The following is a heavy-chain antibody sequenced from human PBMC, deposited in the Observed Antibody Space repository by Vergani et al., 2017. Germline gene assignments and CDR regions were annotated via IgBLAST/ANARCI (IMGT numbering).Heavy chain of an antibody. Sequence: QVQLVQSGSELKKPGASVKVSCEASGYTFTDYAMTWVRQAPGQGLEWMGWINTNTGNPTYAQGFTGRFVFSLDTSVSTAYLQINSLKAEDTAVYYCARDYLSGPDRLFDHWGQGTLVTVS. CDR3: ARDYLSGPDRLFDH. J-gene: IGHJ4*03. V-gene: IGHV7-4-1*02. D-gene: IGHD3-9*01. CDR1: GYTFTDYA. CDR2: INTNTGNP.